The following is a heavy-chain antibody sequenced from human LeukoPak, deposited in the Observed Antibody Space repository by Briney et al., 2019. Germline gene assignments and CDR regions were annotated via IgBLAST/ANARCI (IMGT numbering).Heavy chain of an antibody. CDR1: GGSISSY. Sequence: SETLSLTCTVSGGSISSYWSWIRPPAGKGLEWIGRIYGSGTTTYNPSLQSRVSMSIDTSKNQFSLKLMSVTAADTAVYYCARDSGTTGEVKFDPWGQGTLVTVSS. D-gene: IGHD3-10*01. CDR3: ARDSGTTGEVKFDP. J-gene: IGHJ5*02. V-gene: IGHV4-4*07. CDR2: IYGSGTT.